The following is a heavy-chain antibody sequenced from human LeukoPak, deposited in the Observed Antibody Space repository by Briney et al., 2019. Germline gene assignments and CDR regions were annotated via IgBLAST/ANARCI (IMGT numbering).Heavy chain of an antibody. V-gene: IGHV3-30*18. CDR1: GFTFSSYG. Sequence: SGGSLRLSCAASGFTFSSYGMHWVRQAPGKGLEWVAVISYDGSNKYYADSVKGRFTISRDNSKNTLYLQMNSLRAEDTAVYYCAKDRGVRGSYYYYYYMDVWGKGTTVTVSS. CDR2: ISYDGSNK. D-gene: IGHD2-21*01. J-gene: IGHJ6*03. CDR3: AKDRGVRGSYYYYYYMDV.